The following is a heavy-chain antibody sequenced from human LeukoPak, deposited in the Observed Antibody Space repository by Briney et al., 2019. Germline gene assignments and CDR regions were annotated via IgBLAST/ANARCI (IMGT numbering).Heavy chain of an antibody. V-gene: IGHV4-61*02. CDR1: GGSISSGSYY. CDR2: IYTSGST. D-gene: IGHD3-3*01. J-gene: IGHJ4*02. Sequence: SETLSLTCTVSGGSISSGSYYWSWIRQPAGKGLEWIGRIYTSGSTNYNPSLKSRVTMSVDTSKNQFSLKLSSVTAADTAVYYCARDKDGRFRDWGQGTLVTVSS. CDR3: ARDKDGRFRD.